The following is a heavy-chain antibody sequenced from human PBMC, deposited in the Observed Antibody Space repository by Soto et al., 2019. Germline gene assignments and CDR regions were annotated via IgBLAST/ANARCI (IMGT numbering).Heavy chain of an antibody. V-gene: IGHV1-18*01. CDR3: ARDSDDFWSGYHANFDY. J-gene: IGHJ4*02. Sequence: GASVKVSCKASCYTFTSDGISWVRQAPGQGLEWMGWISAYNGNTNYAQKLQGRVTMTTDTSTSTAYMELRSLRSDDTAVYYCARDSDDFWSGYHANFDYWGQGTLVTVSS. CDR2: ISAYNGNT. D-gene: IGHD3-3*01. CDR1: CYTFTSDG.